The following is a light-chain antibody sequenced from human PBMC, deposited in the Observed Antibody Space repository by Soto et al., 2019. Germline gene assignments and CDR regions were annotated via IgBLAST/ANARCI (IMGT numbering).Light chain of an antibody. CDR1: QSIDSW. Sequence: EIQMTQSPSTLSASVGDRVTITCRASQSIDSWLAWYQQKPGKAPKLLIYKASSLESGVPSRFSGSESGTEFTLSISSLQPDDFATYYCQQYNSYPLTFGGGTKVDIK. CDR2: KAS. CDR3: QQYNSYPLT. V-gene: IGKV1-5*03. J-gene: IGKJ4*01.